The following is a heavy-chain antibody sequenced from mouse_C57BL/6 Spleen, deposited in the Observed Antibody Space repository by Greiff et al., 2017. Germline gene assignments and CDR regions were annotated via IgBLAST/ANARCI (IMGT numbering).Heavy chain of an antibody. CDR2: IRNKANGYTT. CDR3: ARYGWLEDAMDY. D-gene: IGHD2-3*01. J-gene: IGHJ4*01. V-gene: IGHV7-3*01. CDR1: GFTFTDYY. Sequence: EVQVVESGGGLVQPGGSLSLSCAASGFTFTDYYMSWVRQPPGKALGWLGFIRNKANGYTTEYSASVKGRFTISRDNSQSILYLQMNALRAEDSATYYCARYGWLEDAMDYWGQGTSVTVSS.